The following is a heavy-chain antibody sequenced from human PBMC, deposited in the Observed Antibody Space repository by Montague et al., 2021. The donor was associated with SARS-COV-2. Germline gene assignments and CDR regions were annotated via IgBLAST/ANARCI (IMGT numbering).Heavy chain of an antibody. CDR2: MHYSGRP. CDR1: GGTLSSTSFY. D-gene: IGHD3-9*01. Sequence: SETLSLTCSVSGGTLSSTSFYWGWIRQPPGRGLEWIGTMHYSGRPYYNPSLQSRVTISADRSKNRFSLNLGSVTASVTAVYYCARHGPYYEISTGYFRPYYFDHWGQGSLVTVAS. CDR3: ARHGPYYEISTGYFRPYYFDH. V-gene: IGHV4-39*01. J-gene: IGHJ4*02.